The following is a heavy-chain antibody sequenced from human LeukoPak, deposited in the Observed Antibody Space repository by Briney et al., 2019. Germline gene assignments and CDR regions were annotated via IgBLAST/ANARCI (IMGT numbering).Heavy chain of an antibody. CDR3: ARSRSTNWNDGGRTNY. V-gene: IGHV3-30-3*01. CDR1: GFTFSSYA. CDR2: ISYDGSNK. J-gene: IGHJ4*02. Sequence: AGGSLRLSCAASGFTFSSYAMHWVRQAPGKGLEWVAVISYDGSNKYYADSVKGRFTISRDNSKNTLYLQMNSLRAEDTAVYYCARSRSTNWNDGGRTNYWGQGTLVTVSS. D-gene: IGHD1-20*01.